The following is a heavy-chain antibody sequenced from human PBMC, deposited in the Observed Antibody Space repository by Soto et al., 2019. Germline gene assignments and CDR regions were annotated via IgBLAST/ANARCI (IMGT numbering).Heavy chain of an antibody. V-gene: IGHV1-46*01. CDR2: INPSGGST. CDR1: GYTFTSYY. Sequence: ASVKVSCKASGYTFTSYYMHWVRQAPGQGLEWMGIINPSGGSTSYAQKFQGRVTMTRETSTSTVYMELSSLRSEDTAVYYCAREEVVVVPAASVDRRFDPWGQGTIVTVYS. J-gene: IGHJ5*02. D-gene: IGHD2-2*01. CDR3: AREEVVVVPAASVDRRFDP.